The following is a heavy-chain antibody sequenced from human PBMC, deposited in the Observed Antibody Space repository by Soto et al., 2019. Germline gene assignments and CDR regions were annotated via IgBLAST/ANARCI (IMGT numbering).Heavy chain of an antibody. Sequence: PVGSLRLSCAASGFTFSSYWMHWVRQAPGKGLVWVSRINSDGSSTSYADSVKGRFTISRDNAKNTLYLQMNSLRAEDTAVYYCARGGNVDTAMAYDYWGQGTLVTVSS. V-gene: IGHV3-74*01. J-gene: IGHJ4*02. CDR3: ARGGNVDTAMAYDY. CDR2: INSDGSST. D-gene: IGHD5-18*01. CDR1: GFTFSSYW.